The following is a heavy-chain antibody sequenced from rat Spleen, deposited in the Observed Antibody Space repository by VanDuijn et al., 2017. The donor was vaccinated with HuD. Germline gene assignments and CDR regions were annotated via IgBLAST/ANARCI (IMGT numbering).Heavy chain of an antibody. CDR1: GFSFSDYY. Sequence: EVQLVESGGGLVQPGRSMKLSCAASGFSFSDYYMAWVRQAPKKGLEWVATISYGDSSGHSGTYYRDSVRSGFTNSRDDAKSTVRVQMDGRGSEDAATYYCVGRTYGYTDYFGFWGPGNRVTVSS. J-gene: IGHJ1*01. D-gene: IGHD1-9*01. V-gene: IGHV5-7*01. CDR2: ISYGDSSGHSGT. CDR3: VGRTYGYTDYFGF.